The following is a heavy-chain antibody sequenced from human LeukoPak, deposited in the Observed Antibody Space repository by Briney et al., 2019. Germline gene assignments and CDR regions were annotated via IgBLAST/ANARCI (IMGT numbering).Heavy chain of an antibody. Sequence: SETLSLTCAVYGGSFSGYYWSWIRQPPGKGLKWIGEINHSGSTNYNPSLKSRVTISVDTSKNQFSLKLSSVTAADTAVYYCARVGRAAAGPSARYSAFRYWGQGTLVTVSS. CDR3: ARVGRAAAGPSARYSAFRY. CDR1: GGSFSGYY. V-gene: IGHV4-34*01. CDR2: INHSGST. D-gene: IGHD6-13*01. J-gene: IGHJ4*02.